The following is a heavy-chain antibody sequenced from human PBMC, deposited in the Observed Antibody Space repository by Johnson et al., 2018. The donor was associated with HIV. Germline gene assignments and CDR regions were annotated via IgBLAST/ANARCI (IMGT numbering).Heavy chain of an antibody. D-gene: IGHD6-19*01. J-gene: IGHJ3*02. Sequence: ISRDNAKNSLYLQMNSLRAEDTALYYCAKDRAVAGYDAFDIWGQGTMVTVSS. V-gene: IGHV3-9*01. CDR3: AKDRAVAGYDAFDI.